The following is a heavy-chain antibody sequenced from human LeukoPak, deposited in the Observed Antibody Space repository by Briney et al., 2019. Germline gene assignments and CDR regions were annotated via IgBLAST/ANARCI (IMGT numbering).Heavy chain of an antibody. V-gene: IGHV3-74*01. J-gene: IGHJ4*02. CDR3: ARYSSSPDDY. CDR2: INTDGSST. Sequence: GGSLRLSCAASGFTFSSYWMHWVRQAPGKGLVWVSRINTDGSSTTYADSVKGRFTISRDNAKNTLHLQMNSLRAEDTAVYYCARYSSSPDDYWGQGTLVTVSS. D-gene: IGHD6-6*01. CDR1: GFTFSSYW.